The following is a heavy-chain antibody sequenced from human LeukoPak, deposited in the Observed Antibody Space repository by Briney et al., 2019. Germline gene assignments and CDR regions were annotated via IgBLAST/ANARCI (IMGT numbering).Heavy chain of an antibody. V-gene: IGHV3-7*04. Sequence: GGSLRLSCVASGFPFSSYWMTRVRQAPGKGLEWVANIKQDGSKKSYVDSVKGRFTISRDNAKNSLYLQMNSLRAEDTAIYYCTRVGYIDEGIDYWGQGTLVTISS. J-gene: IGHJ4*02. CDR3: TRVGYIDEGIDY. CDR1: GFPFSSYW. D-gene: IGHD5-24*01. CDR2: IKQDGSKK.